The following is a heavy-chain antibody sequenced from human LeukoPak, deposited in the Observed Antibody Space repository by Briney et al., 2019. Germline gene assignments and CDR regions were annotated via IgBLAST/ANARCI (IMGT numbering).Heavy chain of an antibody. Sequence: SETLSLTCTVSGGSISSSSYYWGWIRQPPGKGLEWIGSIYYSGSTYYNPSLKSRVTISVDTSKNQFSLKLSSVIAADTAVYYCARFPAGDSSGLLILYYFDYWGQGTLVTVSS. J-gene: IGHJ4*02. CDR2: IYYSGST. V-gene: IGHV4-39*01. CDR3: ARFPAGDSSGLLILYYFDY. CDR1: GGSISSSSYY. D-gene: IGHD3-22*01.